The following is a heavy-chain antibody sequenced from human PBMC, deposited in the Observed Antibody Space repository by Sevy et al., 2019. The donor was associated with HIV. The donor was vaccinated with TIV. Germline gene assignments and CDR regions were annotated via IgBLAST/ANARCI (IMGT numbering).Heavy chain of an antibody. CDR2: IYYSGST. CDR1: GDSISGYD. Sequence: SETLSLTCTVSGDSISGYDWSWIRQPPGKGLEWIGYIYYSGSTNYNSSLKSRVAISVDTSKNQFSLKLRSVTAADTAVYYCARALQDYYYALDVWGQGTTVTVSS. V-gene: IGHV4-59*01. CDR3: ARALQDYYYALDV. J-gene: IGHJ6*02.